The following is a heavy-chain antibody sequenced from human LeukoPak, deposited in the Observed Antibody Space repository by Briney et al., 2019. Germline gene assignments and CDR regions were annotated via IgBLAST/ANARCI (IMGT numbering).Heavy chain of an antibody. CDR2: ISGSGGST. J-gene: IGHJ4*02. Sequence: GGSLRLSCAXSXXTFSSYAMSWVRQAPGKGLEWVSAISGSGGSTYYADSVKGRFTISRDNSKNTLYLQMNSLRAEDTAVYYCAKEGYGDFDYWGQGTLVTVSS. CDR1: XXTFSSYA. CDR3: AKEGYGDFDY. V-gene: IGHV3-23*01. D-gene: IGHD5-18*01.